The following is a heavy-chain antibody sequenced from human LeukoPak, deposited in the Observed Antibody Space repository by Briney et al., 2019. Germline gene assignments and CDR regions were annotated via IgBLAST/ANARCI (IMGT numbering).Heavy chain of an antibody. V-gene: IGHV3-9*01. J-gene: IGHJ4*02. Sequence: GTSLRLSCAASGFTFSNFGMHWVRQAPGKGLEWVSGISWNSGSIGYADSVKGRFTISRDNAKNSLYLQMNSLRAEDTALYYCAKDIMGSGWYYSDYWGQGTLVTVSS. CDR3: AKDIMGSGWYYSDY. CDR1: GFTFSNFG. CDR2: ISWNSGSI. D-gene: IGHD6-19*01.